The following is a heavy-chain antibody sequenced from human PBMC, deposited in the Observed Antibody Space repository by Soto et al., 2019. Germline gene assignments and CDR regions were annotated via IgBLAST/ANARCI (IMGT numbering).Heavy chain of an antibody. D-gene: IGHD3-22*01. CDR2: IHHSGNT. V-gene: IGHV4-4*02. Sequence: QVQLQESGPGLVKPSGTLSLTCAISGASISSSNWWSWVRQPPGKGLEWIGDIHHSGNTNYNPSHSRRVTISVDTSRNHFSLNLSSVTAADTAVYDCTRAEYYDSSGFSAFSYWGQGTLVTASS. CDR1: GASISSSNW. J-gene: IGHJ4*02. CDR3: TRAEYYDSSGFSAFSY.